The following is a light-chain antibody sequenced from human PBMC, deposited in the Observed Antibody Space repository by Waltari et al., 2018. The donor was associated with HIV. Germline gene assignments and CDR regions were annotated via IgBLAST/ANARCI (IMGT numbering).Light chain of an antibody. CDR2: DTD. V-gene: IGLV7-46*01. Sequence: QAVVTQEPSLTVSPGGPVTLTCGPTTGVVTSGHLPFWFQQKPGQAPRTLIYDTDNTHSWTPARFSGSLLGGKAALTLSGAQPEDEADYYCLLSYSGNLIFGTGTKVTVL. CDR1: TGVVTSGHL. J-gene: IGLJ1*01. CDR3: LLSYSGNLI.